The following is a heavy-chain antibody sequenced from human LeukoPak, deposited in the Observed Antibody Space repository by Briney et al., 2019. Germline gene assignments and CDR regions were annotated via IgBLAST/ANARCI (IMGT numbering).Heavy chain of an antibody. CDR3: ARGFQWLVTSSGCAFDI. V-gene: IGHV1-2*02. CDR1: GYTFTGYC. D-gene: IGHD6-19*01. Sequence: ASVKVSCKASGYTFTGYCMHWVRQAPGQGLEWMGWINPNSGGTNYAQKFQGRVTMTRDTSISTAYMELSRLRSDDTAVYYCARGFQWLVTSSGCAFDIWGQGTMVTVSS. J-gene: IGHJ3*02. CDR2: INPNSGGT.